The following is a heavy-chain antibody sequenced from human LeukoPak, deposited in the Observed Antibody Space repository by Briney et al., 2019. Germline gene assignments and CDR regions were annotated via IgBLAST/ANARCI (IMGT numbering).Heavy chain of an antibody. V-gene: IGHV3-7*01. J-gene: IGHJ5*02. CDR3: ASEVEYQFGYIS. Sequence: GGSLRLSCAASGFTFNKYWMSWVRQAPGKGLEWVGNIKKEDGTEKNYVDSVRGRFTISRDNAKNSLYLQMDSLGVEDTAVYYCASEVEYQFGYISWGQGTLVTVSS. D-gene: IGHD3-22*01. CDR1: GFTFNKYW. CDR2: IKKEDGTEK.